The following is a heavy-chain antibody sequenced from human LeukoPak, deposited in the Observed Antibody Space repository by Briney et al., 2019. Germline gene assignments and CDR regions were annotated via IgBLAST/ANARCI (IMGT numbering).Heavy chain of an antibody. CDR3: ARDQVYYFDY. CDR1: GFTFSSYA. D-gene: IGHD5/OR15-5a*01. Sequence: PGGSLRLSCAASGFTFSSYAMSWVRQAPGKGLEWVSAISGSGGSTYYADSVKGRFTISRDNSKNTLYLQLNSLRAEDTAVYYCARDQVYYFDYWGQGTLVTVSS. CDR2: ISGSGGST. V-gene: IGHV3-23*01. J-gene: IGHJ4*02.